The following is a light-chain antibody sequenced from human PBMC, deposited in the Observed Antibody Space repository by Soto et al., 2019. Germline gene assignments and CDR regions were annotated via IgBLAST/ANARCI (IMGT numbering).Light chain of an antibody. CDR3: TSYTSSSTYF. Sequence: QSALTQPASVSGSPGQSIAISCTGTSSDVGGYEYVSWYQHHPGKAPKVMNYDVSYRPSEVSNRFSGSKSGNVDSLTIYWVQVEDEADYYCTSYTSSSTYFFGIGTKVTVL. CDR1: SSDVGGYEY. J-gene: IGLJ1*01. V-gene: IGLV2-14*03. CDR2: DVS.